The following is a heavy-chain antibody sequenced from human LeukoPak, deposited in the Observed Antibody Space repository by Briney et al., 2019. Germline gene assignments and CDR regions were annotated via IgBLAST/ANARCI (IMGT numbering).Heavy chain of an antibody. D-gene: IGHD4-11*01. CDR2: IRYDGSNK. CDR3: AKMRLQYFGNYY. V-gene: IGHV3-30*02. Sequence: TGGSLRLSRAASGFTFSSYGMHWVRQAPGKGLEWVAFIRYDGSNKYYADSVKGRFTISRDNSKNTLYLQMNSLRAEDTAVYYCAKMRLQYFGNYYWGQGTLVTV. J-gene: IGHJ4*02. CDR1: GFTFSSYG.